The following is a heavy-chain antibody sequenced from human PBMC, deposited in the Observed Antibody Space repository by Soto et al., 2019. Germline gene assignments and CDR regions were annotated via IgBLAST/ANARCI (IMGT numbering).Heavy chain of an antibody. J-gene: IGHJ4*02. Sequence: EVQLVESGGGLVQPGGSLRLSCAASGFSFSNYWMSWARQAPGKGLEWLATTKEDGSEKYYVDPVKGRFTISRDNAENALYLQMSSLRGEDTAVYYCATSASGRTQGGYWGQGTLVTVSS. V-gene: IGHV3-7*01. CDR1: GFSFSNYW. CDR3: ATSASGRTQGGY. CDR2: TKEDGSEK. D-gene: IGHD3-10*01.